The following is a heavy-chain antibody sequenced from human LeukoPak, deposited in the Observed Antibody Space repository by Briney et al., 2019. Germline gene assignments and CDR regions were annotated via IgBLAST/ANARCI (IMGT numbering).Heavy chain of an antibody. CDR2: INHSGST. CDR3: ARHRLHDYGGNSFDY. Sequence: SETLCLTCAVYGGSFSGYYWSWIRQPPGKGLEWIGEINHSGSTNYNPSLKSRVTISVDTSKNQFSLKLSSVTAADTAVYYCARHRLHDYGGNSFDYWGQGTLVTVSS. J-gene: IGHJ4*02. V-gene: IGHV4-34*01. D-gene: IGHD4-23*01. CDR1: GGSFSGYY.